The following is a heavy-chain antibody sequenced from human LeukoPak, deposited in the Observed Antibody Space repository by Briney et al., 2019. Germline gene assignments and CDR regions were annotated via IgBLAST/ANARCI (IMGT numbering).Heavy chain of an antibody. V-gene: IGHV3-21*01. Sequence: GGSLRLSCGASGFTFNNYGMNWVRQAPGKGLEWVSGITPSGDITYYADSVKGRFTISRDNAKNSLYLQMNSLRAEDTAVYYCARGRNWNYNPWGQGTLVTVSS. CDR1: GFTFNNYG. CDR3: ARGRNWNYNP. CDR2: ITPSGDIT. J-gene: IGHJ5*02. D-gene: IGHD1-7*01.